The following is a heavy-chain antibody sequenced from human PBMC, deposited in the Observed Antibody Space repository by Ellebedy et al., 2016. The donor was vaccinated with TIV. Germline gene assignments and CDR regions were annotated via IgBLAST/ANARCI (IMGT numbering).Heavy chain of an antibody. Sequence: SETLSLXXAVSGDSISSGGYSWSWIRQPPGKGLEWIGYIYHSGKIYYNPSLKSRVTISVDRPKNQFSVRLNSVTAADTAVYYCARVRNYYDSSGYYWPYNWFDPWGQGTLVTVSS. CDR3: ARVRNYYDSSGYYWPYNWFDP. CDR2: IYHSGKI. CDR1: GDSISSGGYS. V-gene: IGHV4-30-2*01. D-gene: IGHD3-22*01. J-gene: IGHJ5*02.